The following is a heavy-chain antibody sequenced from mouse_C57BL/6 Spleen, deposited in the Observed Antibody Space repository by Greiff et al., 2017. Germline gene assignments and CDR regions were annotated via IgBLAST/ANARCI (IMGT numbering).Heavy chain of an antibody. CDR2: SRNKANDYTT. V-gene: IGHV7-1*01. D-gene: IGHD2-2*01. J-gene: IGHJ1*03. CDR3: ARDAGLRYWYLDV. CDR1: GFTFSDFY. Sequence: DVMLVESGGGLVQSGRSLRLSCATSGFTFSDFYMEWVRQAPGKGLEWIAASRNKANDYTTEYSASVKGRFIVSRDTSQSILYLQMNALRAEDTAIYDCARDAGLRYWYLDVWGTGTTVTVSS.